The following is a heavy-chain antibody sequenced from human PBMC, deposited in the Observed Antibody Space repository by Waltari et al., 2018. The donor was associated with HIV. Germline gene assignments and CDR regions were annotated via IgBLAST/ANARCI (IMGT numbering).Heavy chain of an antibody. Sequence: LQLQESGPGLGKPSQTLSLTRRVPGGSISSRKYSWSWVRHSPGQGLQWSGNFYYKGDTNDKPSLKSRVAITVDTSTNQCFLTLYSVTAADTATYFCARDQRGDYNFWSLPNHNYGMDVWGQGIAVTVSS. V-gene: IGHV4-39*07. CDR2: FYYKGDT. D-gene: IGHD3-3*01. CDR3: ARDQRGDYNFWSLPNHNYGMDV. CDR1: GGSISSRKYS. J-gene: IGHJ6*02.